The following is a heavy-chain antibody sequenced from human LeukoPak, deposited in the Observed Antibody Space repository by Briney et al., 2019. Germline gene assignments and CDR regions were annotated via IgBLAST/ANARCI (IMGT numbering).Heavy chain of an antibody. J-gene: IGHJ4*02. CDR1: GFTFSSYE. CDR3: ARDGSSTSCLDY. CDR2: ISSSGSTI. D-gene: IGHD2-2*01. V-gene: IGHV3-48*03. Sequence: GGSLRLSCAASGFTFSSYEMNWVRQAPGKGLEWVSYISSSGSTIYYADSVKGRFTISRDNAKNSLYLQMNSLRAEDTAVYYCARDGSSTSCLDYWGQGTLVPVSS.